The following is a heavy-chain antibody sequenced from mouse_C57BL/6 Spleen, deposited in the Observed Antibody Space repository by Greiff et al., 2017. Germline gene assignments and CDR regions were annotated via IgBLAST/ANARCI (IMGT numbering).Heavy chain of an antibody. CDR3: ARAGNYGSYYFDY. D-gene: IGHD2-2*01. CDR1: GFTFSDYY. Sequence: EVQLVESEGGLVQPGSSMKLSCTASGFTFSDYYMAWVRQVPEKGLEWVANINYDGSSTYYLDYLKSRFIISGDTAKNILYLQMSRLKSEDTATYYCARAGNYGSYYFDYWGQGTTLTVSS. CDR2: INYDGSST. J-gene: IGHJ2*01. V-gene: IGHV5-16*01.